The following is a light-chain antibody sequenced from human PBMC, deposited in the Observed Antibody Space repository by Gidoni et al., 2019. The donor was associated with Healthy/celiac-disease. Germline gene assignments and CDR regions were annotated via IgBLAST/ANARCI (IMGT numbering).Light chain of an antibody. V-gene: IGLV2-11*01. Sequence: QSALTQPRSVSGSPGQSVTISCTGTSSDVGGYNYVSWYQQHPGQAPKLMIYDVSKRPSGVPVRFSGSKSGNTASLTISWLQAEDEADYYCCSYAGSYTWVFGGGTKLTVL. CDR1: SSDVGGYNY. CDR3: CSYAGSYTWV. CDR2: DVS. J-gene: IGLJ3*02.